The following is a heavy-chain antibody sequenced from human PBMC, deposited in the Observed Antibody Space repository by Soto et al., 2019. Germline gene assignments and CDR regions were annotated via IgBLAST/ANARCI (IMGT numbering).Heavy chain of an antibody. V-gene: IGHV4-31*03. CDR3: ASGSTCLPYSYYYMDF. Sequence: QVQLQESGPGLVKPSETLSLTCTVSGDSSSSDCYYWSWSRQHPGKGLEWSGYISYSGSTYYNPALKTRVTIPVDTSKRQFSLKLSSVPAADTAVYYCASGSTCLPYSYYYMDFWGKGTSVTVSS. CDR2: ISYSGST. CDR1: GDSSSSDCYY. J-gene: IGHJ6*03.